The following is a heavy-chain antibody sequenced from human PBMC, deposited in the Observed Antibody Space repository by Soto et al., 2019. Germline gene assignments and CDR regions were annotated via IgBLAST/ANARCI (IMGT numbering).Heavy chain of an antibody. J-gene: IGHJ4*02. CDR2: IYHGDSDT. D-gene: IGHD3-22*01. CDR3: ASSGYYGYYLDY. V-gene: IGHV5-51*01. Sequence: WVRQMPEKGLEWMGIIYHGDSDTRYSPSFQGQVTISADRSTSTAYLQWSSLKASDSAMYYCASSGYYGYYLDYWGQGTLVTVSS.